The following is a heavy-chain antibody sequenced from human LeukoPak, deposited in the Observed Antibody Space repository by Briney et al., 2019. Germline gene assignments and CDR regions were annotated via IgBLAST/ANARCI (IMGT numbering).Heavy chain of an antibody. CDR3: ARESVWYYDSSGYPDY. CDR1: GGSISSSNW. Sequence: NPSETLSLTCAVSGGSISSSNWWSWVRQPPGKGLEWIGEIYHSGSTNYNPSLKSRVTISVDKSKNQFSLKLSSVTAADTAVYYRARESVWYYDSSGYPDYWGQGTLVTVSS. V-gene: IGHV4-4*02. D-gene: IGHD3-22*01. J-gene: IGHJ4*02. CDR2: IYHSGST.